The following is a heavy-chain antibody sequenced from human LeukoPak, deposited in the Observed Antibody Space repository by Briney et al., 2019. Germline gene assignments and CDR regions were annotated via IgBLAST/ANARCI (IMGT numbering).Heavy chain of an antibody. V-gene: IGHV4-59*11. CDR2: IYYTGSI. Sequence: PSETLSLTCSVSNDSITNHYWSWIRQPPGKGLEWIGYIYYTGSINYNPSLKSRVTISVDTSKKQFSLNLRSVTAADTAVYYCAREIDCSGGGCDEYWGQGTLVTVSS. CDR1: NDSITNHY. D-gene: IGHD2-15*01. J-gene: IGHJ4*02. CDR3: AREIDCSGGGCDEY.